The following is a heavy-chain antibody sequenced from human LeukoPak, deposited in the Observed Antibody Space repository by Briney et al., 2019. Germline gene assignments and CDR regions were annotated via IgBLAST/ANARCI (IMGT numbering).Heavy chain of an antibody. J-gene: IGHJ4*02. V-gene: IGHV3-48*02. CDR2: ISTGSSTI. CDR1: GFTFSTYS. CDR3: ARAPNYGDSSYFDY. Sequence: GGSLRLSCAASGFTFSTYSMNWVRQAPGKGLEWVSFISTGSSTIYYADSVKGRFTISRDNAKNSLYLQMNSLRDEDTAVYFCARAPNYGDSSYFDYWGQGTLVTVSS. D-gene: IGHD4-17*01.